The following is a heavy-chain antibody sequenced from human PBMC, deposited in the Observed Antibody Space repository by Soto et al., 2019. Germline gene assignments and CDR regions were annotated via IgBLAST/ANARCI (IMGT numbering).Heavy chain of an antibody. CDR2: VSADGYTT. Sequence: EVQLLESGGGLAQPGGSLRLSCAASGFTFSNHGMTWVRQAPGKGLEWVSSVSADGYTTYYADSVRGRLTISRDNSGDTVYVQMHNLRAEDTALYYCAREASVPSFGEFWFFDLWGRGTQVTVSS. CDR1: GFTFSNHG. D-gene: IGHD3-10*01. CDR3: AREASVPSFGEFWFFDL. V-gene: IGHV3-23*01. J-gene: IGHJ2*01.